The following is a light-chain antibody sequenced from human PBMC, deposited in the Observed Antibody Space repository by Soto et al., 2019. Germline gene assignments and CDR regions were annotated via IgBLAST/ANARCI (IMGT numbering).Light chain of an antibody. J-gene: IGLJ2*01. V-gene: IGLV1-40*01. CDR1: SSNIGAGYD. Sequence: QAVVTQPPSVSGAPGQRVTISCTGSSSNIGAGYDVHWYQQLPGTAPKLLIYGNSNRPSGVPDRFSASKSGTSASLAITGLQADDEADYYCQSYDSSVSKVVFGGGTKVTVL. CDR2: GNS. CDR3: QSYDSSVSKVV.